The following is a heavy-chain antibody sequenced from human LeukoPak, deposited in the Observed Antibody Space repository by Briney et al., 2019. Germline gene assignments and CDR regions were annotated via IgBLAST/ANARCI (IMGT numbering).Heavy chain of an antibody. V-gene: IGHV3-74*01. CDR1: GFTFTNYW. Sequence: GGSLRLSCAASGFTFTNYWMHWVRQAPGMGLVWVSRLPPDELGIVYADSVKGRFTVSRDNAKNTVYLQMNNLRVDDTAMYYCVGTIASRGSEYWGQGALVTVSS. CDR3: VGTIASRGSEY. D-gene: IGHD6-6*01. CDR2: LPPDELGI. J-gene: IGHJ4*02.